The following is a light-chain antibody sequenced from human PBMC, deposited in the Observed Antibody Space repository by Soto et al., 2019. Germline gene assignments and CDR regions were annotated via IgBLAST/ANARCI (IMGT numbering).Light chain of an antibody. V-gene: IGKV3-20*01. J-gene: IGKJ1*01. Sequence: ETVLTQSPGTLSLSPGERATLSCRASQSVSSSYLAWYQQKHGQAPRLLIYDASSRATGIPDRFSGSGSGTDFTLNISRLEPEDFAVYYCQQYVRSPPSWTFGQGTQVEIK. CDR2: DAS. CDR1: QSVSSSY. CDR3: QQYVRSPPSWT.